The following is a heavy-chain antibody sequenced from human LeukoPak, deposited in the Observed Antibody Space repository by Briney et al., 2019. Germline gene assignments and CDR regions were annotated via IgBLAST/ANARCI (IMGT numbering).Heavy chain of an antibody. CDR2: IIPIFGTA. CDR3: ARGHNYYDSSGYRAYANY. CDR1: GGTFSSYA. V-gene: IGHV1-69*01. J-gene: IGHJ4*02. D-gene: IGHD3-22*01. Sequence: GASVKVSCKASGGTFSSYAISWVRQAPGQGLEWMGGIIPIFGTANYAQKFQGRVTITADESTSTAYMELSSLRSEDTAVYYCARGHNYYDSSGYRAYANYWGQGTLVTVSS.